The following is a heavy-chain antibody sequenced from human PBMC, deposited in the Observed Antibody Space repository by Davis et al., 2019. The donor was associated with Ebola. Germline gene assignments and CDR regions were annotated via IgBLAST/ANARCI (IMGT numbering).Heavy chain of an antibody. J-gene: IGHJ6*04. CDR3: ARGRVATIMVKYHYYGMDF. V-gene: IGHV4-34*01. Sequence: MPSETLSLTCAVYGGSFTDYYWSWIRQPPGKGLEWIGEVNHSGSTNYNPSFKSRVTIPVDPSKNQFSLKLSSLTAADTAVYYCARGRVATIMVKYHYYGMDFWGKGTTVTVSS. CDR1: GGSFTDYY. CDR2: VNHSGST. D-gene: IGHD5-12*01.